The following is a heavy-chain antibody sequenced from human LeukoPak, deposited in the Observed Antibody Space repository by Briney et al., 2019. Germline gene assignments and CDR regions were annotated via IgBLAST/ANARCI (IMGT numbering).Heavy chain of an antibody. V-gene: IGHV4-39*02. Sequence: SETLSLTCTVSGGSIRISSYYWGWIRQPPGKGLEWIGSIYYSGSTYYNPSLKSRVTISVDTSKNQFSLKLSSVTAADTAVYYCARDPYCSGGSCYPFDYWGQGTLVTVSS. CDR2: IYYSGST. CDR1: GGSIRISSYY. J-gene: IGHJ4*02. D-gene: IGHD2-15*01. CDR3: ARDPYCSGGSCYPFDY.